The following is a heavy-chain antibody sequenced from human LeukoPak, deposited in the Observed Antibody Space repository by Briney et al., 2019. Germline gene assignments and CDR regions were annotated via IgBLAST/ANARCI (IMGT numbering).Heavy chain of an antibody. CDR2: IYTSGST. Sequence: SETLSLTCTVSGGSISSYYWSWIRQPAGRGLEWIGRIYTSGSTNYNPSLKSRVTMSVDTSENQFSLKLSSVTAADTAVYYCARSEHPEYCTNGVCYYFDYWGQGTLVTVSS. CDR3: ARSEHPEYCTNGVCYYFDY. V-gene: IGHV4-4*07. J-gene: IGHJ4*02. CDR1: GGSISSYY. D-gene: IGHD2-8*01.